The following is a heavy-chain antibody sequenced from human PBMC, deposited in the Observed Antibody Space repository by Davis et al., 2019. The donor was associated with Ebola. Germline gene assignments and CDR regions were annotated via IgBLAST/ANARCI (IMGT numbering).Heavy chain of an antibody. CDR3: ARGHQTYYYDSSGYYAQNAFDI. J-gene: IGHJ3*02. Sequence: AASVKVSCKASGYTFTSYGISWVRQAPGQGLEWMGWISAYNGNTNYAQKLQGRVTMTTDTSTSTAYMELRSLRSDDTAVYYCARGHQTYYYDSSGYYAQNAFDIWGQGTMVTVSS. CDR1: GYTFTSYG. D-gene: IGHD3-22*01. CDR2: ISAYNGNT. V-gene: IGHV1-18*01.